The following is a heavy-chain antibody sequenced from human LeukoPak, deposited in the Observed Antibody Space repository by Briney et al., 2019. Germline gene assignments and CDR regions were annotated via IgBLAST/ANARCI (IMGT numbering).Heavy chain of an antibody. CDR3: VRDHRGTFDY. J-gene: IGHJ4*02. CDR1: GFIFSSYW. Sequence: GGSLRLSCAASGFIFSSYWMSWVRQTPGKGLEWVANIKQDGSEKNYVDSVKGRFTISRDNAKNSLCLQMNSLRAEDTAVYYCVRDHRGTFDYWGQGTLVTVSS. V-gene: IGHV3-7*03. D-gene: IGHD3-10*01. CDR2: IKQDGSEK.